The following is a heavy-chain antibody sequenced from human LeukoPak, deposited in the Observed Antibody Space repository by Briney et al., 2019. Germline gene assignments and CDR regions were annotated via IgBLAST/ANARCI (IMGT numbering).Heavy chain of an antibody. CDR1: GFTFSDYY. CDR2: ISSSSSYT. V-gene: IGHV3-11*06. J-gene: IGHJ6*02. Sequence: KPGGSLRLSCAASGFTFSDYYMSWIRQAPGKGLEWVPYISSSSSYTNYADSVKGRFTISRDNAKNSLYLQMNSLRAEDTAVYHCARHTYDFWSGSPGDVWGQGTTVTVSS. D-gene: IGHD3-3*01. CDR3: ARHTYDFWSGSPGDV.